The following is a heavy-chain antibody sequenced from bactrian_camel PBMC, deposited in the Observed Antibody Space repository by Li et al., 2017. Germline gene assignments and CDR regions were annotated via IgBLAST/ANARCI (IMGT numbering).Heavy chain of an antibody. Sequence: DVQLVESGGGSVQAGGSLRLSCVASGYTYSNNYMGWFRQAPGKEREGVAAVYNGGASTYYSDSVKGRFTISQDNAKRTVYLQMNSLKPEDTAMYYCASRPLGAVTAIPALSEIEYNYWGRGTQVTVS. CDR2: VYNGGAST. CDR3: ASRPLGAVTAIPALSEIEYNY. D-gene: IGHD2*01. CDR1: GYTYSNNY. J-gene: IGHJ4*01. V-gene: IGHV3S40*01.